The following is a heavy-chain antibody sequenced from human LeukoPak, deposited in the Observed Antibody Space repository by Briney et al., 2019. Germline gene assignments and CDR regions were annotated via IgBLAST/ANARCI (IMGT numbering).Heavy chain of an antibody. CDR1: GASIGSGGYY. CDR2: IYYSGST. V-gene: IGHV4-31*03. D-gene: IGHD1/OR15-1a*01. Sequence: SSQTLSLTCTVSGASIGSGGYYYSWIRQHPGKGLEWIGYIYYSGSTSYNPSLKSRVTISVDTSENEFSLTLSSVTAADTAVYYCARVNWDTYYSDYWGQGTLVTVSS. J-gene: IGHJ4*02. CDR3: ARVNWDTYYSDY.